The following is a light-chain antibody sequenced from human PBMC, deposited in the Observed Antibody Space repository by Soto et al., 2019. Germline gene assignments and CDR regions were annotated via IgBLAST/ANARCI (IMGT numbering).Light chain of an antibody. J-gene: IGLJ1*01. CDR1: SSDVGGYNY. Sequence: QSAVTPSACESVSLGQSTTISSTGTSSDVGGYNYVSWYQQHPGKAPKLMIYEVSNRPSGVSNRFSGSKSGNTASLTISGLQAEDEADYYCSSYTSSSTYVFGTGTKVTVL. V-gene: IGLV2-14*01. CDR3: SSYTSSSTYV. CDR2: EVS.